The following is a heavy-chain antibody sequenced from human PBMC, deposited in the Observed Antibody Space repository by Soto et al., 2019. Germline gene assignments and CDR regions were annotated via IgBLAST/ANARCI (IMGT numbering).Heavy chain of an antibody. CDR1: GGSFSGYY. CDR2: INHSGST. Sequence: SETLSLTCAVYGGSFSGYYWSWIRQPPGKGLEWIGEINHSGSTNYNPSLKSRVTISVDTSKNQFSLKLSSVTAADTAVYYCARGITGQLGSFYYMDVWGKGTTVTVSS. D-gene: IGHD6-6*01. V-gene: IGHV4-34*01. CDR3: ARGITGQLGSFYYMDV. J-gene: IGHJ6*03.